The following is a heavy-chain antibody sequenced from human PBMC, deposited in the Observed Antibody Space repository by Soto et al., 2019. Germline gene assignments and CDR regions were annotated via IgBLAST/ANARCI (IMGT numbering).Heavy chain of an antibody. Sequence: GGSLRLSCAASGFTFSSHGMHWVRQAPGKGLEWVAVIWYDGSNKYYADSVRGRFTISRDNPKNTLYLQMDSLRAEDTAVYYCARWGNWKVADYWGQGTLVTVS. V-gene: IGHV3-33*01. CDR3: ARWGNWKVADY. CDR2: IWYDGSNK. J-gene: IGHJ4*02. D-gene: IGHD1-1*01. CDR1: GFTFSSHG.